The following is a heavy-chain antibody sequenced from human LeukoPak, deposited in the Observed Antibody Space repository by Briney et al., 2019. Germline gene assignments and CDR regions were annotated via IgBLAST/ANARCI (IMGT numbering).Heavy chain of an antibody. CDR1: GFSFDDYS. D-gene: IGHD1-1*01. CDR3: PRWNLDGRGWYVS. Sequence: GGSLRLSCVASGFSFDDYSMSWGRQAPGKGLEWVSGINWNGGSTGYADSVKGRFTISRDNAKHSLYLQMNSRRAEDTAVDYWPRWNLDGRGWYVSWGQRTQGTVSS. V-gene: IGHV3-20*04. CDR2: INWNGGST. J-gene: IGHJ5*02.